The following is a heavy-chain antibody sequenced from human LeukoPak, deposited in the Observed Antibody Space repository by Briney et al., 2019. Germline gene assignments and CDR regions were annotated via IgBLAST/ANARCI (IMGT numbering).Heavy chain of an antibody. CDR2: IYPGDSDT. J-gene: IGHJ4*02. D-gene: IGHD3-9*01. CDR3: ASLTILTGYYPDYYFDY. V-gene: IGHV5-51*01. CDR1: GYSFTSYW. Sequence: GESLKISCKGSGYSFTSYWIGWVRQMPGKGLEWMGIIYPGDSDTRYSPSFQGQVTISADKSISTAYLQWSSLKASDTAMYYCASLTILTGYYPDYYFDYWGQGTLVTVSS.